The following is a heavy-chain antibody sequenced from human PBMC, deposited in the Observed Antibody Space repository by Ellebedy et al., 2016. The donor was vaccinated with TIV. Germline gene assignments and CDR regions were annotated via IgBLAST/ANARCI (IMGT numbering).Heavy chain of an antibody. Sequence: GESLKISCAASGFTFSSYGMHWVRQAPGKGLEWVAVISYDGSNKYYAESVKGRFTISRDNSKNTLYLQMNSLRAEDTAVYYCARDTGVLLWFGEFSRGFDYWGQGTLVTVSS. D-gene: IGHD3-10*01. V-gene: IGHV3-30*03. CDR1: GFTFSSYG. CDR2: ISYDGSNK. J-gene: IGHJ4*02. CDR3: ARDTGVLLWFGEFSRGFDY.